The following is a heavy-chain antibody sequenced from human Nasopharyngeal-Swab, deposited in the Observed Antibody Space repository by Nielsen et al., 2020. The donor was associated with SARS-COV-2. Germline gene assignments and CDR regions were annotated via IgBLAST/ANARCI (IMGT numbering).Heavy chain of an antibody. D-gene: IGHD4-11*01. J-gene: IGHJ4*02. V-gene: IGHV3-7*03. Sequence: GESLKISCAASGFAFSSYAMSWVRQAPGKGLEWVANMNPDGDKIYYADSVKGRFTMSRDNAENSLYLQMNSLRAEDTAVYYCARDKAYSTYDYWGQGTLVTVSS. CDR3: ARDKAYSTYDY. CDR1: GFAFSSYA. CDR2: MNPDGDKI.